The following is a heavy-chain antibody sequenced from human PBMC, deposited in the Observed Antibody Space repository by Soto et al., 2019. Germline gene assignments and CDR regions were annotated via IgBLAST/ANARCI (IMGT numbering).Heavy chain of an antibody. V-gene: IGHV3-23*01. Sequence: GGSLRLSCAASGFTFSSYAMSWVRQAPGKGLEWVSAISGSGGSTYNADSVKGRFTISRDNSKNTLYLQMNSLRAEDTAVYYCAKARDYYDSSGYSHDAFDIWGQGTMVTVSS. CDR2: ISGSGGST. J-gene: IGHJ3*02. CDR3: AKARDYYDSSGYSHDAFDI. CDR1: GFTFSSYA. D-gene: IGHD3-22*01.